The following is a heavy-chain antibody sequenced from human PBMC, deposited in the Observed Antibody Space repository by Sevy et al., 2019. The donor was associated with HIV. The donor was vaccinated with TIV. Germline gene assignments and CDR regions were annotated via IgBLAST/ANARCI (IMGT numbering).Heavy chain of an antibody. J-gene: IGHJ4*02. V-gene: IGHV3-30-3*01. Sequence: GGSLRLSCAASGFTFSSYAMHWVRQAPGKGLEWVAVISYDGSNKYYADSVKGRFTISRDNSKNTLYLQMNSLRAEDTAVYYCARAAITMIVGWGQGNLVTVSS. CDR1: GFTFSSYA. D-gene: IGHD3-22*01. CDR2: ISYDGSNK. CDR3: ARAAITMIVG.